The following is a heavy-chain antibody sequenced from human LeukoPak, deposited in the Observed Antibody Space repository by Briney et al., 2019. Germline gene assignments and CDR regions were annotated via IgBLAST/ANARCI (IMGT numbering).Heavy chain of an antibody. CDR2: IYPGDSDT. D-gene: IGHD3-10*01. CDR1: GYSFTSYW. Sequence: HGESLKISCKGSGYSFTSYWIGWVRQMPGKGLEWMGIIYPGDSDTRYSPSFQGQVTISADKSISTAYLQWSSLKASDTAIYYCARHSAEVSPWGGFGDYNWFDPWGQGTQVTVSS. V-gene: IGHV5-51*01. J-gene: IGHJ5*02. CDR3: ARHSAEVSPWGGFGDYNWFDP.